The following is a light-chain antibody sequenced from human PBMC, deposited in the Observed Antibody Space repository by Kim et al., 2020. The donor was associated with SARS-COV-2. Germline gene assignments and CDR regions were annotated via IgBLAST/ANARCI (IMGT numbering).Light chain of an antibody. CDR3: QQYHYSAPLT. CDR2: DAS. V-gene: IGKV3-20*01. Sequence: SPGERVTLSCRASQSVTNNYLAWYQHRPGQTPRLLIYDASSRATGIPDRFSGSGSGTDFTLTISRLEPEDFAVYYCQQYHYSAPLTFGGGPRWISN. CDR1: QSVTNNY. J-gene: IGKJ4*01.